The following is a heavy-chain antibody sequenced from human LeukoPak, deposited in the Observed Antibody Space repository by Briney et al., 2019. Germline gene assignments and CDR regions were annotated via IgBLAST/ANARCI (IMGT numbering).Heavy chain of an antibody. D-gene: IGHD3-10*01. CDR3: ARGEDFGYYFDY. Sequence: PSETLSLTCAVYGGSFSGYYWSWIRQPPGKGLEWIGEINHSGSTNYNPSLKSRVTISVDTSKNQFSLKLSSVTAADTAVYYCARGEDFGYYFDYRGQGTLVTVSS. CDR2: INHSGST. CDR1: GGSFSGYY. V-gene: IGHV4-34*01. J-gene: IGHJ4*02.